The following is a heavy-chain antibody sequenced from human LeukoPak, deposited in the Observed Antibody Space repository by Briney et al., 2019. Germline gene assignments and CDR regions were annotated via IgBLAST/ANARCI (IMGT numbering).Heavy chain of an antibody. Sequence: GGSLRLSCAASGFTFSSYAMHWVRQAPGKGLEYVSAISSNGGSTYYANSVKGRLTISRDNSKNTLYLQMGSLRAEDMAVYYCASFSIAVAGTRGAFDIWGQGTMVTVSS. D-gene: IGHD6-19*01. CDR1: GFTFSSYA. CDR2: ISSNGGST. V-gene: IGHV3-64*01. J-gene: IGHJ3*02. CDR3: ASFSIAVAGTRGAFDI.